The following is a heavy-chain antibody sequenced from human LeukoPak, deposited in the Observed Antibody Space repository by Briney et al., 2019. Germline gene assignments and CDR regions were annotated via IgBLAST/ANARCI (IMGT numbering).Heavy chain of an antibody. D-gene: IGHD3-9*01. CDR2: ISSSSSYI. CDR1: GFTFSSYS. J-gene: IGHJ4*02. CDR3: ARDSRVYFDWLLYGESLDY. Sequence: GGSLRLSCAASGFTFSSYSMNWVRQAPGKGLEWVSSISSSSSYIYYADSVKGRFTISRDNAKNSLYLQMNSLRAEDTAVCYCARDSRVYFDWLLYGESLDYWGQGTLVTVSS. V-gene: IGHV3-21*01.